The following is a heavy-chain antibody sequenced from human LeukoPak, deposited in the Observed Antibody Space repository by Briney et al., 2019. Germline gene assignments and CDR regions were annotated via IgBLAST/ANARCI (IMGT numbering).Heavy chain of an antibody. CDR1: EGSISSSSFY. J-gene: IGHJ4*02. D-gene: IGHD3-10*01. CDR2: MYHIGTT. Sequence: PSETLSLTCTVSEGSISSSSFYWGWIRHPPGKGLEWIVSMYHIGTTYYNPSLESLVTISGDTSKNLCSLKRTSVTAADTAVYYCVGEEYGTGSYYNSTDWGQGILVTVSS. V-gene: IGHV4-39*01. CDR3: VGEEYGTGSYYNSTD.